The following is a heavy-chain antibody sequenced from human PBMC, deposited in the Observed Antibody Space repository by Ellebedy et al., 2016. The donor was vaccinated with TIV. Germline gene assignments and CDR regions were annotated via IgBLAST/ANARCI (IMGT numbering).Heavy chain of an antibody. Sequence: GESLKISCAASGFTFTQYWLHWVRQAPGKGPVWVSRINSDGSSTNYADSVKGRFTISRDNAKNTLYLQMNSVRAEDTAVYYCANPLFSFSYGMDVWGQGTTVTVSS. CDR3: ANPLFSFSYGMDV. CDR1: GFTFTQYW. J-gene: IGHJ6*02. V-gene: IGHV3-74*01. CDR2: INSDGSST. D-gene: IGHD2/OR15-2a*01.